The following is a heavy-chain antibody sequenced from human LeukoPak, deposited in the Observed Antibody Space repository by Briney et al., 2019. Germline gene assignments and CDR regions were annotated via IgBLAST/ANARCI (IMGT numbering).Heavy chain of an antibody. CDR1: GGTFSSYA. J-gene: IGHJ4*02. CDR3: ARDEHCSSTSCGPAN. V-gene: IGHV1-69*13. CDR2: IIPIFGTA. D-gene: IGHD2-2*01. Sequence: GASVKVSCKASGGTFSSYAISWVRQAPGQGLEWMGGIIPIFGTANYAQKFQGRVTITADESTSTAYMELSSVRSEDTAVYYCARDEHCSSTSCGPANWGQGTLVTVSS.